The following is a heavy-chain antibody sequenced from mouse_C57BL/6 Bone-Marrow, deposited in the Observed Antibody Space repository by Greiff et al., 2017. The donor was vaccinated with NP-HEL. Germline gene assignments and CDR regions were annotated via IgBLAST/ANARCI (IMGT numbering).Heavy chain of an antibody. CDR3: ARREFITTVVATPYFDY. V-gene: IGHV1-77*01. J-gene: IGHJ2*01. Sequence: VQLQQSGAELVKPGASVKISCKASGYTFTDYYINWVKQRPGQGLEWIGKIGPGSGSTYYNEKFKGKATLTADKSSSTACMQLSSLTSEDSAVYFCARREFITTVVATPYFDYWGQGTTLTVSS. D-gene: IGHD1-1*01. CDR2: IGPGSGST. CDR1: GYTFTDYY.